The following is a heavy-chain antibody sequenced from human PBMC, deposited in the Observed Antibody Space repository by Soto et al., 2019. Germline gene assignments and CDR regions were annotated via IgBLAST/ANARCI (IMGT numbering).Heavy chain of an antibody. CDR1: GGSISSGGYY. CDR3: ARIVGNTYYDFWSGPSYYYGMDV. D-gene: IGHD3-3*01. J-gene: IGHJ6*02. Sequence: SETLSLTCTVSGGSISSGGYYWSWIRQHPGKGLEWIGYIYYSGSTYYNPSLKSRVTISVDTSKNQFSLKLSSVTAADTAVYYCARIVGNTYYDFWSGPSYYYGMDVWGQGTTVTVSS. CDR2: IYYSGST. V-gene: IGHV4-31*03.